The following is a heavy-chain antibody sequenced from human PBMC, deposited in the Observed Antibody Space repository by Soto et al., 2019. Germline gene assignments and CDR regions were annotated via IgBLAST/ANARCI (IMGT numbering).Heavy chain of an antibody. CDR2: INPSGGGT. V-gene: IGHV1-46*01. D-gene: IGHD2-15*01. CDR3: ARSQEVVVVPAAPIDY. Sequence: SVKVACKTSGYTFAGYHVRCVHLAIEEGLEWMGWINPSGGGTSYAQKFQGRVTMTRGTSTSTVYMDRSSMRSEDTAVYYCARSQEVVVVPAAPIDYWGQGTLVTVS. J-gene: IGHJ4*02. CDR1: GYTFAGYH.